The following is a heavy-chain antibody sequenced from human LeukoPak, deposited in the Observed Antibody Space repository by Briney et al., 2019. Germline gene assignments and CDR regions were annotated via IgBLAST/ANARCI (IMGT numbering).Heavy chain of an antibody. J-gene: IGHJ4*02. D-gene: IGHD5-24*01. CDR2: IHNSGTT. Sequence: PSETLSLTCTVSGGSISTYYWSWIRQSPGRGLEWIGYIHNSGTTNYNPSLKSRVTFSVDTSNNQFSLKLSSVTAADTAVYYRARNGRLQSVDYWGPGTLVTVSS. CDR1: GGSISTYY. V-gene: IGHV4-59*01. CDR3: ARNGRLQSVDY.